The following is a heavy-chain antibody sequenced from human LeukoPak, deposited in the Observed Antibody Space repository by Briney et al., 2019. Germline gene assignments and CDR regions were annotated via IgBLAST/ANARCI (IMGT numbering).Heavy chain of an antibody. J-gene: IGHJ4*02. V-gene: IGHV5-51*01. CDR1: GYSFTSNW. CDR3: ATTLFGSYCSDNSCLDY. D-gene: IGHD2-15*01. CDR2: IYPGDSDT. Sequence: GESLKISCKGSGYSFTSNWIGWVRQMPGKGLEWMGIIYPGDSDTRYSPSFQGQVTISADKSISTAYLQWSSLKASDTAMYYCATTLFGSYCSDNSCLDYWGQETLVTVSS.